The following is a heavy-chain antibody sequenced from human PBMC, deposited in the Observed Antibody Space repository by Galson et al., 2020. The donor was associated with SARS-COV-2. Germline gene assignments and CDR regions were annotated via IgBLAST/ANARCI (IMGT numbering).Heavy chain of an antibody. CDR1: GYSFTGYY. V-gene: IGHV1-2*02. CDR2: INLKSGAT. CDR3: ARGDAIGDYLDY. Sequence: GESLKISCKTSGYSFTGYYMHWVRQAPGQGLEWMGWINLKSGATILAQNFQGRVTMTRDTSISTAYLELSSLRSDDTAVYYCARGDAIGDYLDYWGQGSLVTVSS. D-gene: IGHD3-16*01. J-gene: IGHJ4*02.